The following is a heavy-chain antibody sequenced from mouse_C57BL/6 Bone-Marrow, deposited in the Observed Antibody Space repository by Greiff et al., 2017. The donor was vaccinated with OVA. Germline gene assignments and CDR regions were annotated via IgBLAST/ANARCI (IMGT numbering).Heavy chain of an antibody. D-gene: IGHD1-1*01. J-gene: IGHJ3*01. V-gene: IGHV1-64*01. CDR2: IHPNSGST. CDR3: ARSGYYYGSSSFAY. CDR1: GYTFTSYW. Sequence: QVQLQQPGAELVKPGASVKLSCKASGYTFTSYWMHWVKQRPGQGLEWIGMIHPNSGSTNYNEKFKSKATLTVDKSASTAYMQLSSLTSEDSAVYYCARSGYYYGSSSFAYWGQGTLVTVSA.